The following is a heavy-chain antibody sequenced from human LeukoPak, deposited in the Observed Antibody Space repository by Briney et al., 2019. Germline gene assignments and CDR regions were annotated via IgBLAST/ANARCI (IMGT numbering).Heavy chain of an antibody. J-gene: IGHJ6*03. D-gene: IGHD6-13*01. V-gene: IGHV1-2*02. CDR1: GYTFTSYN. Sequence: ASVKVSCKASGYTFTSYNMHWVRQAPGQGLERRGWINPNSGGTNYAQKFQGRVTMTRDTSISTAYMELSRLRSDDTAVYYCARDPQKQPDYYYYMYVCGKGTTFTVSS. CDR3: ARDPQKQPDYYYYMYV. CDR2: INPNSGGT.